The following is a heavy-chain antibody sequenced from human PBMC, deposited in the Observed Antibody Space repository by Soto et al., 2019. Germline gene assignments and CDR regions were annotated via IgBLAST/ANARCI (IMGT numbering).Heavy chain of an antibody. CDR2: ILYGGST. V-gene: IGHV4-30-4*01. CDR3: ARGWDTRITGTTTWFDP. Sequence: QVQLQESGPGLVKPSQTLSLTCSVSGDSLRSGEYYWPWIRQSPGKGLEWIGFILYGGSTKYNPSLESRLTMSVDRSKNQFSLRLSSVTAADTAVYFCARGWDTRITGTTTWFDPWGPGTLVTVSS. CDR1: GDSLRSGEYY. J-gene: IGHJ5*02. D-gene: IGHD1-20*01.